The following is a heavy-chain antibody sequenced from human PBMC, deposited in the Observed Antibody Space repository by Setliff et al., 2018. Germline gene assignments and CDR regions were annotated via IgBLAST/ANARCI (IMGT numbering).Heavy chain of an antibody. CDR1: GFTFSSYA. V-gene: IGHV3-23*01. J-gene: IGHJ4*02. CDR2: ISRSGGNT. Sequence: GGSLRLSCAASGFTFSSYAMSWVRQAPGKGLEWASGISRSGGNTYFAASVKGRFIISRDNSRNTVYLQMNSLRVEDTAVYFCAREGATVDFWGQGTLVTVSS. CDR3: AREGATVDF. D-gene: IGHD5-12*01.